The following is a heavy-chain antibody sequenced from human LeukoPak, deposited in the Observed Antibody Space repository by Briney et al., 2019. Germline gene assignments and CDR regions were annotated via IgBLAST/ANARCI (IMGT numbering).Heavy chain of an antibody. CDR1: GITFSSYA. D-gene: IGHD1-26*01. CDR2: VSYDGSNK. CDR3: ARVPGASERGYYYFDY. V-gene: IGHV3-30-3*01. J-gene: IGHJ4*02. Sequence: GGSLRLSCAASGITFSSYAMHWVRQAPGKGLEWVAVVSYDGSNKYYADSVKGRFTISRDNSKNSLYLQMNSLRAEDTAVYYCARVPGASERGYYYFDYWGQGTLVTVSS.